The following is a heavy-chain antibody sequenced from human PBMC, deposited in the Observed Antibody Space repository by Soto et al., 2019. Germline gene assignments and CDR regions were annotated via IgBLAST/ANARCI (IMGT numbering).Heavy chain of an antibody. Sequence: SVKVSCKASGGTFSSYAISWVRQAPGQGLEWMGGIIPIFGTANYAQKFQGRVTITADESTSTAYMELSSLRSEDTAVYYCARDSAVYYYDSSGYFHYWGQGTLVTVSS. D-gene: IGHD3-22*01. CDR1: GGTFSSYA. J-gene: IGHJ4*02. CDR2: IIPIFGTA. CDR3: ARDSAVYYYDSSGYFHY. V-gene: IGHV1-69*13.